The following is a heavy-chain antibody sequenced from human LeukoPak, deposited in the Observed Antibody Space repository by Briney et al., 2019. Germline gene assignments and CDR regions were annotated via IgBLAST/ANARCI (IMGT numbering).Heavy chain of an antibody. CDR3: ARLASHSSSWYDGGY. D-gene: IGHD6-13*01. Sequence: GGSLRLSCADSGFTFRSYLMHCVRQAPGKGLVWVSRINSDGSSTTYADSVKGRFTISRDNAKNTRYLQMNSLRAEDTSVYYCARLASHSSSWYDGGYWGQGTLVTVSS. J-gene: IGHJ4*02. V-gene: IGHV3-74*01. CDR1: GFTFRSYL. CDR2: INSDGSST.